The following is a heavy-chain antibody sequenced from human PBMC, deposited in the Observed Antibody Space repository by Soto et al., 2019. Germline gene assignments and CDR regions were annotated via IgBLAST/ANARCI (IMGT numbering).Heavy chain of an antibody. J-gene: IGHJ4*02. CDR3: AADGPRYYYDSSGYWADVDL. CDR1: GFTFTSSA. CDR2: IVVGSGNT. Sequence: GASVKVSCKASGFTFTSSAVQCVRQARGQRLEWIGWIVVGSGNTNYAQKFQERVTITRDMSTSTAYMELSSLRSEDTAVYYCAADGPRYYYDSSGYWADVDLWGQGTLVTV. V-gene: IGHV1-58*01. D-gene: IGHD3-22*01.